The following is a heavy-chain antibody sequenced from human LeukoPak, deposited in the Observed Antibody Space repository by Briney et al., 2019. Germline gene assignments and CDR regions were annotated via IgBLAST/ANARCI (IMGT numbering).Heavy chain of an antibody. CDR3: AKDSTYYYDSSGYYLY. CDR1: GFTFSRYA. Sequence: PGGSLRLSCAASGFTFSRYAMSWVRQAPGKGLEWVSAISGSGGSTYYADSVKGRFTISRDNSKNTLYLQMNSLRAEDTAVYYCAKDSTYYYDSSGYYLYWGQGTLVTVSS. V-gene: IGHV3-23*01. D-gene: IGHD3-22*01. CDR2: ISGSGGST. J-gene: IGHJ4*02.